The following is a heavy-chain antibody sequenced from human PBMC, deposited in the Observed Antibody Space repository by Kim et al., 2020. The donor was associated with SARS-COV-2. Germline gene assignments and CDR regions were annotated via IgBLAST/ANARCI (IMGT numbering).Heavy chain of an antibody. CDR3: ARGPGYSGYDAESDY. CDR1: GFTVSSNY. V-gene: IGHV3-53*01. Sequence: GGSLRLSCAASGFTVSSNYMSWVRQAPGKGLEWVSVIYSGGSTYYADSVKGRFTISRDNSKNTLYLQMNSLRAEDTAVYYCARGPGYSGYDAESDYWGQGTLVTVSS. D-gene: IGHD5-12*01. J-gene: IGHJ4*02. CDR2: IYSGGST.